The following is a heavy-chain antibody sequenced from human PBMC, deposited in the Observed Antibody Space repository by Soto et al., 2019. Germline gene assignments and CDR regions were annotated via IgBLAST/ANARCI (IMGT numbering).Heavy chain of an antibody. Sequence: SETLSLTXSVSGGSISSSFWSWIRQPPGKELEWIGYISYSGSTTYNPSLKSRITLSVDTSKNQFSLRVASVTAADTAVYYCARGHRAMEYYYYYGMDVWGQGTTVTV. CDR2: ISYSGST. CDR1: GGSISSSF. J-gene: IGHJ6*02. CDR3: ARGHRAMEYYYYYGMDV. D-gene: IGHD5-18*01. V-gene: IGHV4-59*01.